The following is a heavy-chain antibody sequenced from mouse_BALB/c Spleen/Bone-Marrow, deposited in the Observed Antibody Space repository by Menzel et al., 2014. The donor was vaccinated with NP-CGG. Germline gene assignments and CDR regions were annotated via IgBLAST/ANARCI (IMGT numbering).Heavy chain of an antibody. V-gene: IGHV1-53*01. D-gene: IGHD1-1*01. Sequence: VQGVESGAELVKPGASVKLSCKASGYTFTRYYTYWVKQRPGQGLEWIGGINPYNGGTHFNEKFKSKATLTVDKSSSTAYMQLNSLTSEDSAVYYCSLLGDYWGQGTTLTVSS. CDR3: SLLGDY. J-gene: IGHJ2*01. CDR2: INPYNGGT. CDR1: GYTFTRYY.